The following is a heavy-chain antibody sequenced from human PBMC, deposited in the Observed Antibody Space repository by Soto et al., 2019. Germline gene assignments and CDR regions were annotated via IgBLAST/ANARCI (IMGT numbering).Heavy chain of an antibody. J-gene: IGHJ6*03. CDR3: ARAVKQWLVGGDYYYYYMDV. CDR1: GFTLSDYY. CDR2: ISSSATII. Sequence: QVQLVESGGGLVKPGGSLRLSCEASGFTLSDYYMTWIRQAPGKGLEWISYISSSATIIYYADSVKGLFTISRDNAKTSLYLQMNSLRADDTAVYYCARAVKQWLVGGDYYYYYMDVWGKGTTVTVSS. V-gene: IGHV3-11*01. D-gene: IGHD6-19*01.